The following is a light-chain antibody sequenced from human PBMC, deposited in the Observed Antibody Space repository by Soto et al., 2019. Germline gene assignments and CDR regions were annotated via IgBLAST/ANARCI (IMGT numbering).Light chain of an antibody. J-gene: IGKJ1*01. CDR2: DAS. CDR3: QQYNNWPPMA. V-gene: IGKV3-15*01. CDR1: QSVNSN. Sequence: EIVMTQSPATLSVSPGERATLSCRASQSVNSNLAWYQQKPGQAPRLLIYDASTRATGIPARFSGSGSGTEFTLTISSLQSEDFAVYYCQQYNNWPPMAFGHGTKVEIK.